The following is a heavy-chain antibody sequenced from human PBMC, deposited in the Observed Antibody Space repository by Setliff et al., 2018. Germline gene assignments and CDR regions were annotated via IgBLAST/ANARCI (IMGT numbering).Heavy chain of an antibody. CDR1: GYSFTSYW. D-gene: IGHD3-22*01. J-gene: IGHJ3*02. CDR3: ARQFYYDSSGTGAFDI. Sequence: GESLKISCKGSGYSFTSYWIGWVRQMPGKGLEWMGIIYPGDSDTRYSPSFQGQVTISADKSISTAYLQWSSLKGSDTAMYYCARQFYYDSSGTGAFDIWGQGTMVTVSS. CDR2: IYPGDSDT. V-gene: IGHV5-51*01.